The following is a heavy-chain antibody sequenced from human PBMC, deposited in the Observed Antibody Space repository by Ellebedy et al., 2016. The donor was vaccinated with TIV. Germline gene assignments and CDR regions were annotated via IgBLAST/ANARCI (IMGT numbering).Heavy chain of an antibody. CDR1: GFSFTTYS. V-gene: IGHV3-48*02. Sequence: GGSLRLSXVASGFSFTTYSMNWVRQAPGKGLEWVAYISSGGRTIYYADSVKGRFTISRDNAKNSLYLQMSGLRDEDTAVYYCARDGSGSGSSGYYFLTNWFDPWGQGTLVTVSS. J-gene: IGHJ5*02. CDR3: ARDGSGSGSSGYYFLTNWFDP. D-gene: IGHD3-22*01. CDR2: ISSGGRTI.